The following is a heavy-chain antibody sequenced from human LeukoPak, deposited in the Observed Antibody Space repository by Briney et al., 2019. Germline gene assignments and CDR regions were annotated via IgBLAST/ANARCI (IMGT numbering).Heavy chain of an antibody. CDR3: AKDNYGGLEAFDI. J-gene: IGHJ3*02. V-gene: IGHV3-30*02. D-gene: IGHD3-16*01. CDR1: GFTFSSYG. CDR2: IRYDGSNK. Sequence: QPGGSLRLSCAASGFTFSSYGMHWVRQAPGKGLEWVAFIRYDGSNKYYADSVKGRLTISRDNSKNTLYLQMNSLRAEDTAVYYCAKDNYGGLEAFDIWGQGTMVTVSS.